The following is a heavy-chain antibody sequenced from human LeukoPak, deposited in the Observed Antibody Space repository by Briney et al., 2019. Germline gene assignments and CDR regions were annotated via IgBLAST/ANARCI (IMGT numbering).Heavy chain of an antibody. CDR3: ARGGYGDYSGYYYGMDV. CDR2: ISSSGGST. Sequence: GGSLRLSCAASGFTFSSSAMSWVRQVPGKGLEWVSGISSSGGSTNYADSVKGRFTISRDNAKNSLYLQMNSLRAEDTAVYYCARGGYGDYSGYYYGMDVWGQGTTVTVSS. V-gene: IGHV3-23*01. D-gene: IGHD4-17*01. CDR1: GFTFSSSA. J-gene: IGHJ6*02.